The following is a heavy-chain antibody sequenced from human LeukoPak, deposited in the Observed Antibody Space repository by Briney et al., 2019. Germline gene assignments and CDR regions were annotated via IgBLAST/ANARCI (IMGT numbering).Heavy chain of an antibody. Sequence: SETLSLTCAVSGESISSSNWWSWVRQAPGKGLEWIGEIYHSGTTNYNPSLKSRVTISVDTSKNQFSLKLSSVTAADTAVYYCALSSGWYDYWGQGTLVTVSS. CDR2: IYHSGTT. V-gene: IGHV4-4*02. J-gene: IGHJ4*02. CDR3: ALSSGWYDY. D-gene: IGHD6-19*01. CDR1: GESISSSNW.